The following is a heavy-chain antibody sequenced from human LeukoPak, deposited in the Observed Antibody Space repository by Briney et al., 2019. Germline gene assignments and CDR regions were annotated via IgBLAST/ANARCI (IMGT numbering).Heavy chain of an antibody. D-gene: IGHD2/OR15-2a*01. CDR3: ARGGLSIMGY. V-gene: IGHV3-48*01. CDR2: ISSSGSTK. CDR1: GITFSSYS. Sequence: GGSLRLSCGAAGITFSSYSMNWVRQAAGKGLEWVSYISSSGSTKYYADSVKGRITISRDNARNSLYLQMNRLRAEDTAVYFCARGGLSIMGYWGQGTLVPVSS. J-gene: IGHJ4*02.